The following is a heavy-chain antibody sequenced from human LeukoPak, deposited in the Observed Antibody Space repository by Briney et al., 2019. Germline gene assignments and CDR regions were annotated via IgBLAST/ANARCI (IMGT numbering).Heavy chain of an antibody. CDR1: GFTFSNYS. J-gene: IGHJ4*02. V-gene: IGHV3-23*01. CDR3: TKARSASSSSCYNY. CDR2: ISGSDTST. D-gene: IGHD2-2*02. Sequence: PGGSLRLSCAASGFTFSNYSMTWVRQAPGKGLEWVSSISGSDTSTYCADSVKGRFTISRDNSKNTLELQMDSLRAEDTAVYYCTKARSASSSSCYNYWGQGILVTVSS.